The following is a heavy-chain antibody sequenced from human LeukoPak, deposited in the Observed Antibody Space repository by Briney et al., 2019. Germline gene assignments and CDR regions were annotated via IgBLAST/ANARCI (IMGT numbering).Heavy chain of an antibody. V-gene: IGHV4-4*02. CDR3: ARADGGASSAFDI. CDR1: GFTFSSYAM. D-gene: IGHD1-26*01. CDR2: IYHSGST. Sequence: GSLRLSCAASGFTFSSYAMSWVRQAPGKGLEWIGEIYHSGSTNYNPSLKSRVTISVDKSKNQFSLKLSSVTAADTAVYYCARADGGASSAFDIWGQGTMVTVSS. J-gene: IGHJ3*02.